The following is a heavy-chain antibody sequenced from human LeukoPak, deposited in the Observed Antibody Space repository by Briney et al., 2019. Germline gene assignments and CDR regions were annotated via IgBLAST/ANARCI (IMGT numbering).Heavy chain of an antibody. CDR3: ARLKTTQDDFWSGYSLGRIYYYGMDV. D-gene: IGHD3-3*01. CDR1: GGSISSGGYY. V-gene: IGHV4-31*02. Sequence: NSSQTLSLTCTVSGGSISSGGYYWSWIRQHPGKGLEWIGYIYYSGSTNYNPSLKSRVTISVDTSKNQFSLKLSSVTAADTAVYYCARLKTTQDDFWSGYSLGRIYYYGMDVWGQGTTVTVSS. CDR2: IYYSGST. J-gene: IGHJ6*02.